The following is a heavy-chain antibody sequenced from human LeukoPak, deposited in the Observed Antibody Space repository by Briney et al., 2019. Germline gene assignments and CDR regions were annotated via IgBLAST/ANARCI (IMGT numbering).Heavy chain of an antibody. V-gene: IGHV4-38-2*02. D-gene: IGHD5/OR15-5a*01. CDR2: IYRSGNT. CDR1: GYSIGSDFY. J-gene: IGHJ5*02. Sequence: SETLSLTCIVSGYSIGSDFYWGWIRQPPGKGLEWIASIYRSGNTYSNSSLKSRVRMSIDTSKNHFSLRLTSVTAADTAVYYCARHSVSSPSDAWGPGTLVTVSS. CDR3: ARHSVSSPSDA.